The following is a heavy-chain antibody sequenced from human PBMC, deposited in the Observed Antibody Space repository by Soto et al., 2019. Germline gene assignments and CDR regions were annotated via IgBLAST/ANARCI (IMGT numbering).Heavy chain of an antibody. CDR1: GGSISSYY. Sequence: SETLSLTCTVSGGSISSYYWSWIRQPPGKGLEWIGYIYYSGSTNYNPSLKSRVTISVDTSKNQFSLKLSSVTAADTAVYYCARLTSILYGMDVWGLGTTVTVSS. J-gene: IGHJ6*02. CDR2: IYYSGST. D-gene: IGHD2-15*01. CDR3: ARLTSILYGMDV. V-gene: IGHV4-59*01.